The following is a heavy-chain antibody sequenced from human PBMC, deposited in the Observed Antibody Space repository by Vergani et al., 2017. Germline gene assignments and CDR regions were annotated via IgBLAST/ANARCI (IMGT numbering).Heavy chain of an antibody. CDR2: ISGSGGST. V-gene: IGHV3-23*01. Sequence: EVQLLESGGGLVQPGGSLRLSCAASGFTFSSYAMSWVRQAPGKGLEWVSAISGSGGSTYYADSVKGRFTISRDNSKNTLYLQMNSLRAEDTAVYYCAKEAGYCSSTGCPARKGWFDPWGQGTLVTVSS. J-gene: IGHJ5*02. CDR1: GFTFSSYA. CDR3: AKEAGYCSSTGCPARKGWFDP. D-gene: IGHD2-2*01.